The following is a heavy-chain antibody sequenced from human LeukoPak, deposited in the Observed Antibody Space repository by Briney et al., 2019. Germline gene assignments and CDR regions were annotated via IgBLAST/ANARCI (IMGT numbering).Heavy chain of an antibody. CDR1: GGSFSGYY. J-gene: IGHJ4*02. V-gene: IGHV4-34*01. CDR2: INRSGAT. D-gene: IGHD4-17*01. CDR3: TYGDRKFDY. Sequence: KPSETLSLTCAVFGGSFSGYYWSWIRQPPGKGLEWIGDINRSGATNYNPSLKSRVTISVDTSKNQFSLKVNSVTAADTAVYFCTYGDRKFDYWGQGPLVTVSS.